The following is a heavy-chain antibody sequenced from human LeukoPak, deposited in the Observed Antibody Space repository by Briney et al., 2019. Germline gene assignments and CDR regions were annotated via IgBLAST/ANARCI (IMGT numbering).Heavy chain of an antibody. CDR3: ARALRITFGGGRGAFDI. CDR1: GYRFTNYW. V-gene: IGHV5-10-1*01. Sequence: GESLKISCKGSGYRFTNYWISWVRQMPGKGLEWVGRIDPSNSYTNYSPSFQGHLTISADKSISTAYLQWSSLKASDTAMYYFARALRITFGGGRGAFDIWGQGTMLTVSS. CDR2: IDPSNSYT. J-gene: IGHJ3*02. D-gene: IGHD3-16*01.